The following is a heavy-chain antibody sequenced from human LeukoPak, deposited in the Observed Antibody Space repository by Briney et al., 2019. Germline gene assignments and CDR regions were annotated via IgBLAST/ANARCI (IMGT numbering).Heavy chain of an antibody. D-gene: IGHD3-10*01. CDR1: GYTFTSYD. J-gene: IGHJ4*02. CDR3: ARANPYDNKGYSPELRY. CDR2: SDPNTGAT. Sequence: ASVKVSCKASGYTFTSYDINWVRQATGQGFEWIGWSDPNTGATKYEHFQGRVTMTTDTSIRTAYMDLTRLTSDDTAVYYCARANPYDNKGYSPELRYWGQGTLVTVSS. V-gene: IGHV1-2*07.